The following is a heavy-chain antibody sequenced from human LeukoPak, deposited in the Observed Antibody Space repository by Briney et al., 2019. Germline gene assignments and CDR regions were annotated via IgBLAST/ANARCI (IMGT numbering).Heavy chain of an antibody. Sequence: SETLSLTCTVSGGSIGSSSFYWGWVRQPPGQGLEWIETINYSGDTYYNPSLKSRVTISVDSSRNQFSLKLSSVTAADTAVYYCVRLQAVTGNFDYWGQGALVTVSS. CDR3: VRLQAVTGNFDY. J-gene: IGHJ4*02. CDR1: GGSIGSSSFY. D-gene: IGHD1-20*01. CDR2: INYSGDT. V-gene: IGHV4-39*07.